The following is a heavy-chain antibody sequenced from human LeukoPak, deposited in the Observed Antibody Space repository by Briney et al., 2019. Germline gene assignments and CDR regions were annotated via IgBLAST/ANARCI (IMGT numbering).Heavy chain of an antibody. D-gene: IGHD3-22*01. CDR1: GFTFNNYG. CDR2: IWYDESNK. CDR3: ARISDYYDSSATGGDFDY. J-gene: IGHJ4*02. V-gene: IGHV3-33*01. Sequence: PGGSLRLSCAASGFTFNNYGMHWVRQAPGKGLEWVAVIWYDESNKDYADSVKGRFIISRDNSKNMLYLQMNSLRAEDTAVYYCARISDYYDSSATGGDFDYWGQGTLVTVSS.